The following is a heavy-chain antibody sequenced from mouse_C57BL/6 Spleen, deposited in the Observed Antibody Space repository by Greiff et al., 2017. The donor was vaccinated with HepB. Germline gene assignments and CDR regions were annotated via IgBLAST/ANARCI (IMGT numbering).Heavy chain of an antibody. J-gene: IGHJ1*03. CDR1: GYAFSSSW. V-gene: IGHV1-82*01. Sequence: VQLQQSGPELVKPGASVKISCKASGYAFSSSWMNWVKQRPGKGLEWIGRIYPGDGDTNYNGKFKGKATLTADKSSSTAYMQLSSLTSEDSAVYFGARSGLLPLWYFDVWGTGTTVTVSS. CDR2: IYPGDGDT. CDR3: ARSGLLPLWYFDV. D-gene: IGHD2-3*01.